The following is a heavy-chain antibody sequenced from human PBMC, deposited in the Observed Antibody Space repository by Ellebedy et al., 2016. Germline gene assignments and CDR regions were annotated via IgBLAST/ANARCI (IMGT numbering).Heavy chain of an antibody. D-gene: IGHD1-26*01. Sequence: GGSLRLSCAASGLTFTNAWMNWVRHTPGKGLEWVGLIKSITDGGTIDYASPVKGRFTISRDESKNELYLQMSSLKTEDSAIYYCVTEVSGSFPEWGQGTLVTVSS. CDR3: VTEVSGSFPE. CDR1: GLTFTNAW. V-gene: IGHV3-15*07. J-gene: IGHJ4*02. CDR2: IKSITDGGTI.